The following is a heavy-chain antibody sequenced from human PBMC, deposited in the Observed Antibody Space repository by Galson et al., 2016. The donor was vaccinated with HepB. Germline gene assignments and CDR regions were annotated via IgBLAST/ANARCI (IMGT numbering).Heavy chain of an antibody. J-gene: IGHJ6*02. CDR3: ARNFYSGAWKGGRRVYSSAMDV. D-gene: IGHD5/OR15-5a*01. CDR1: GGSFSDYS. V-gene: IGHV4-34*01. Sequence: SETLSLTCAVYGGSFSDYSWSWIRQSPGKGLEWMGEINQSGGTKDNPSLKSRVTISIDTSKSQFSLTLTSVTAADTAVYYCARNFYSGAWKGGRRVYSSAMDVWGRGTTVTVSS. CDR2: INQSGGT.